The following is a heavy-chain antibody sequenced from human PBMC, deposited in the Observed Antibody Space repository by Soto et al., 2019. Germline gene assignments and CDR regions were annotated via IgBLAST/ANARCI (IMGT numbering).Heavy chain of an antibody. CDR2: IYHSGST. Sequence: PSETLSLTCAVSGGSISSSNWWSWVRQPPGKGLEWIGEIYHSGSTNYNPSLKSRVTISVDKSKNQFSLKLSSVTAADTAVYYCARDPTYYYDSSGLDAFDIWGQGTMVTVS. D-gene: IGHD3-22*01. CDR1: GGSISSSNW. V-gene: IGHV4-4*02. J-gene: IGHJ3*02. CDR3: ARDPTYYYDSSGLDAFDI.